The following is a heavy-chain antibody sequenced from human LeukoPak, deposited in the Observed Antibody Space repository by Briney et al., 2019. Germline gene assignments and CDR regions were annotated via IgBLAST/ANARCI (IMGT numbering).Heavy chain of an antibody. CDR3: ARDSVGRYYGMDV. CDR1: SGSISSSNW. D-gene: IGHD1-26*01. CDR2: INHSGNT. Sequence: SGTLSLTCAVSSGSISSSNWWSWVRQPPGKGLEWIGEINHSGNTHYNPSLKSRVTISVDTSKNQFSLKLSSVTAADTAVYYCARDSVGRYYGMDVWGQGTTVTVSS. J-gene: IGHJ6*02. V-gene: IGHV4-4*02.